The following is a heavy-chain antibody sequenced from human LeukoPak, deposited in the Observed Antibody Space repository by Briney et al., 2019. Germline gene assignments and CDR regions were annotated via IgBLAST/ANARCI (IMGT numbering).Heavy chain of an antibody. V-gene: IGHV4-59*08. D-gene: IGHD3-10*01. J-gene: IGHJ4*02. Sequence: PSETLSLTCTVCGGSSSGYYWSWMRQPPGKGLEWIGFIYYSGSTNYNPSLKSRVTMSVDTSKTQFSLKLSSVTAADTAVYYCARDTYYYGFDYWGQGTLVTVSS. CDR2: IYYSGST. CDR3: ARDTYYYGFDY. CDR1: GGSSSGYY.